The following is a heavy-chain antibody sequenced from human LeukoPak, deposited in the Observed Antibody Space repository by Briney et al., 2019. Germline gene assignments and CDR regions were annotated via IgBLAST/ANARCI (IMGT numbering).Heavy chain of an antibody. CDR3: ARGGRSDAFDI. J-gene: IGHJ3*02. V-gene: IGHV3-30-3*01. Sequence: GRSLRLSCAASGFTFSSYAMHWVRQAPGKGLEWVAVISYDGSNKYYADSVKGRFTISRDNSKNTLYLQMNSLRAEDTAVYYCARGGRSDAFDIWGQGTMVTVSS. CDR2: ISYDGSNK. CDR1: GFTFSSYA. D-gene: IGHD1-26*01.